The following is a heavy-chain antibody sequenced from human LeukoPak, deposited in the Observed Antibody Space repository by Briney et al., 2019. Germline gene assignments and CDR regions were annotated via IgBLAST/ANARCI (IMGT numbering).Heavy chain of an antibody. Sequence: PSETLSLTCAVYGGSFSGYYWSWIRQPPGKGLEWIGEINHSGSTNYNPSLKSRVTISVVTSKNQFSLKLSSVTAADTAVFYCARETGYYYDNSGFYPGAFDIWGQGTMVTVSS. CDR1: GGSFSGYY. D-gene: IGHD3-22*01. CDR3: ARETGYYYDNSGFYPGAFDI. V-gene: IGHV4-34*01. J-gene: IGHJ3*02. CDR2: INHSGST.